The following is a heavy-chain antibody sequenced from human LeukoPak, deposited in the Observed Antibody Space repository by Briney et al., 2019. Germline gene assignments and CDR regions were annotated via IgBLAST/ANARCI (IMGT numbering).Heavy chain of an antibody. CDR1: GFTFNSYG. J-gene: IGHJ6*02. CDR3: AKDRDGYYGMDV. V-gene: IGHV3-30*18. CDR2: ISYDGSNK. Sequence: GGSLRLSCAASGFTFNSYGMHWVRQAPGKGLEWVAVISYDGSNKYYADSVMGRFTISRDNSKNTLYLQMNSLRAEDTAVYYCAKDRDGYYGMDVWGQGTTVTVSS.